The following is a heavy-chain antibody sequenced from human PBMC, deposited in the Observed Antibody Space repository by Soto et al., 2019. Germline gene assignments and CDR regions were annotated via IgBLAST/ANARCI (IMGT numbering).Heavy chain of an antibody. D-gene: IGHD4-17*01. Sequence: PXGTLSLTFKFSGDSFTTGSYYGTWIRQPPGKGLEWIGYIYYSGSTNYNPSLESRATIFADKSGSHFSLNLTSVTADDTAVYYSARRDYAIDSWGRGTLVTVSS. V-gene: IGHV4-61*03. J-gene: IGHJ4*02. CDR3: ARRDYAIDS. CDR1: GDSFTTGSYY. CDR2: IYYSGST.